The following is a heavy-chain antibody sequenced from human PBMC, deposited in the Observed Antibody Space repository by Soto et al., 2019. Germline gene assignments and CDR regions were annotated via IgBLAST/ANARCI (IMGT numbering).Heavy chain of an antibody. D-gene: IGHD3-10*01. Sequence: KPSETLSLTCTVSGGSVSSGSYYWSWIRQPPGNGLEWIGYIYYSGSTNYNPSLKSRVTISVDTSKNQFSLKLSSVTAADTAVYYCARFREVPDLIRRYYFDYWGQGTRVTVSS. J-gene: IGHJ4*02. CDR3: ARFREVPDLIRRYYFDY. CDR1: GGSVSSGSYY. V-gene: IGHV4-61*01. CDR2: IYYSGST.